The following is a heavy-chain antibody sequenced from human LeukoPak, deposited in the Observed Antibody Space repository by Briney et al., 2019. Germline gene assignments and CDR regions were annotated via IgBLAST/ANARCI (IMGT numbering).Heavy chain of an antibody. CDR2: INHSGST. Sequence: PSETLSLTCAVYGGSFSGYYWSWIRQPPGKGLEWIGEINHSGSTNYNPSLKSRVTISVDTSKNQFSLKLSSVTAAGTAVYYCARGVTVTYFDYWGQGTLVTVSS. CDR1: GGSFSGYY. V-gene: IGHV4-34*01. J-gene: IGHJ4*02. CDR3: ARGVTVTYFDY. D-gene: IGHD4-17*01.